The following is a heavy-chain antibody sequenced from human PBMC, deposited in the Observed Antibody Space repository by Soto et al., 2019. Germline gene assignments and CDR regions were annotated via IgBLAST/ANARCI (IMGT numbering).Heavy chain of an antibody. CDR3: PPLPGIAAAGTWYYYYYDGTDV. V-gene: IGHV4-34*01. CDR1: GGSLSRYY. CDR2: INHSGST. Sequence: PTETLSLTCAVYGGSLSRYYWSWIRHPSGKGMEWSGEINHSGSTNYNRSLKSRVTISVDASKNQSSLKLGSVTAAAPAVYYCPPLPGIAAAGTWYYYYYDGTDVWGQGTSVTVSS. D-gene: IGHD6-13*01. J-gene: IGHJ6*02.